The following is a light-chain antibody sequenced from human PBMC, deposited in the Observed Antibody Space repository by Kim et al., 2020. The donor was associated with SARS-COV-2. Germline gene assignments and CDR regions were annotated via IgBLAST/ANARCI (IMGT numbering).Light chain of an antibody. CDR2: GAS. J-gene: IGKJ1*01. CDR1: PVFNNY. Sequence: GDRVTITCRASPVFNNYLAWYQQKPGKAPTVLIYGASTLHSGVPSRFSGSVSGTAFTLTISSLQPVDVGTYYCQKYDSAPWPFGHGTK. V-gene: IGKV1-27*01. CDR3: QKYDSAPWP.